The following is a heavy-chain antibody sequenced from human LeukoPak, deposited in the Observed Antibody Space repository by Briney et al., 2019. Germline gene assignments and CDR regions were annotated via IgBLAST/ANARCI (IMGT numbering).Heavy chain of an antibody. D-gene: IGHD3-10*01. CDR1: GFTFSSHW. CDR2: INGDGSNT. Sequence: GGSLRLSCAASGFTFSSHWMHWVRQAPGKGLVWVSRINGDGSNTTYADSVKGRFTISRDNARHTLYLQMNSLRADDTAVYYCASDRVLGSGSLDNWGQGTLVTVSS. CDR3: ASDRVLGSGSLDN. V-gene: IGHV3-74*03. J-gene: IGHJ4*02.